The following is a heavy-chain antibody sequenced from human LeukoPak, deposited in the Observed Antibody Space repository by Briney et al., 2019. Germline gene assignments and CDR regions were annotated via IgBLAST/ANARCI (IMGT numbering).Heavy chain of an antibody. CDR3: ARVTDSSSWVIAY. CDR2: INGDGSST. V-gene: IGHV3-74*01. D-gene: IGHD6-13*01. CDR1: GVTFSNYW. Sequence: GGSLRLSCAASGVTFSNYWMIWVRQAPGKGLVWVSRINGDGSSTNYADSVRGRFTISRDNAKNTLYLQMNSLRAEDTAVYYCARVTDSSSWVIAYWGQGTLVTVSS. J-gene: IGHJ4*02.